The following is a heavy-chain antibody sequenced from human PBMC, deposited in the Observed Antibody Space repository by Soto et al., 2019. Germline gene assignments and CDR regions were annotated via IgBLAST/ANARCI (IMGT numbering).Heavy chain of an antibody. Sequence: SETLSLTCTVSGGSISSGGYYWSWIRQHPGKGLEWIGYIYYSGSTYYNPSLKSRVTISVDTSKNQFSLKLSSVTAADTAVYYCARGITMVLGVTNPFDYWGQGTLVTVSS. CDR3: ARGITMVLGVTNPFDY. D-gene: IGHD3-10*01. J-gene: IGHJ4*02. CDR1: GGSISSGGYY. CDR2: IYYSGST. V-gene: IGHV4-31*03.